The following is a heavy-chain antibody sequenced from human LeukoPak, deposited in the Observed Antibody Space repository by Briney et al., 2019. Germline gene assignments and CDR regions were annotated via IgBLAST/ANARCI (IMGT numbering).Heavy chain of an antibody. CDR2: ISGSGGST. V-gene: IGHV3-23*01. CDR1: GFTFSSYA. Sequence: PGGSLRLSCAASGFTFSSYAMSWVRQAPGKGLEWVSAISGSGGSTYYADSVKGRFTISKDNSKNTLYLQINSLRAEDTAVYYCAKELRITMVRGVSYGMDVWGQGTTVTVSS. D-gene: IGHD3-10*01. J-gene: IGHJ6*02. CDR3: AKELRITMVRGVSYGMDV.